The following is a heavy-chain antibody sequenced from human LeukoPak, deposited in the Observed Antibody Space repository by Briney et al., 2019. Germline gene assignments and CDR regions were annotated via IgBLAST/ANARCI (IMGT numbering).Heavy chain of an antibody. V-gene: IGHV4-31*03. CDR1: GVSISSGGYY. Sequence: PSQTLSLTCTVSGVSISSGGYYWRWLRQHPGKGLEWIGYISNSGSTQYNPSLESRVTISVDTSKNQFSLKLSSVTAADTAVYYCARVPQAAATGFYYYFYMDVWGKGTTVTVSS. J-gene: IGHJ6*03. CDR2: ISNSGST. CDR3: ARVPQAAATGFYYYFYMDV. D-gene: IGHD1-14*01.